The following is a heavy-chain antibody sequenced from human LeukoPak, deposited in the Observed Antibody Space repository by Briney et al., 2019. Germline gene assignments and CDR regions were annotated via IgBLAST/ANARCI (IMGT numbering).Heavy chain of an antibody. J-gene: IGHJ6*02. Sequence: NTSETLSLTCAVYGGSFSGYYWNWIRQSPGKGLEWIGYIYYSGSTYYNPSLKSRVTISVDTSKNQFSLKLSSVTAADTAVYYCARDVVPAAPLREPNYYYGMDVWGQGTTVTVSS. CDR3: ARDVVPAAPLREPNYYYGMDV. D-gene: IGHD2-2*01. CDR1: GGSFSGYY. V-gene: IGHV4-59*06. CDR2: IYYSGST.